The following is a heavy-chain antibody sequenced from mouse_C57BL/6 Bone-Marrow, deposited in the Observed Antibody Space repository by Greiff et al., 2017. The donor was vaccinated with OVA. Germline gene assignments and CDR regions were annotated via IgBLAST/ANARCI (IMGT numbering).Heavy chain of an antibody. CDR2: ILPSIGRT. V-gene: IGHV15-2*01. CDR1: DSEVFPIAY. CDR3: ARGGYYYDSSSWYFDV. D-gene: IGHD1-1*01. Sequence: QVQLQQSGSELRSPGSSVKLSCKDFDSEVFPIAYMSWVRQKPGHGFEWIGGILPSIGRTIYGEKFEDKATLDADTLSNTAYLELNSLTSEDSAIYYCARGGYYYDSSSWYFDVWGTGTTVTVSS. J-gene: IGHJ1*03.